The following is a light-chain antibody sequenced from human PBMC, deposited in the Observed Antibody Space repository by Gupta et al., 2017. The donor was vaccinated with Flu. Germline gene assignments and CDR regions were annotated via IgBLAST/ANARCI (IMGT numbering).Light chain of an antibody. Sequence: AIRITHSPSSLSASTGDRVTITCRASQGISSYLAWYQQKPGKAPKLLIYAASTVKSGVPSRFSGSGSGTDFTLTISCLQSEDFATYYCQQDDSSPRTFGEGTQLEIK. J-gene: IGKJ5*01. V-gene: IGKV1-8*01. CDR2: AAS. CDR3: QQDDSSPRT. CDR1: QGISSY.